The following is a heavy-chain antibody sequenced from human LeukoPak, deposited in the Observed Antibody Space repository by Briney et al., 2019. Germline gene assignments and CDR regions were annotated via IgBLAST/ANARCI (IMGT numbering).Heavy chain of an antibody. V-gene: IGHV4-59*01. CDR2: IYYSGST. J-gene: IGHJ4*02. Sequence: KPSETLSLTCTVSGGSISSYYWSWIRQPPGKGLEWIGYIYYSGSTNYNPSLKSRVTISVDTSKDQFSLKLSSVTAADTAVYYCARGVEYSSSSGLGYWGQGTLVTVSS. CDR3: ARGVEYSSSSGLGY. D-gene: IGHD6-6*01. CDR1: GGSISSYY.